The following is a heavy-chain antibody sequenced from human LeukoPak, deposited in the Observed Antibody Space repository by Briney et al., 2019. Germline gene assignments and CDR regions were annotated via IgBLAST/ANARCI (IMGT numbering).Heavy chain of an antibody. CDR1: GYSISSGYY. J-gene: IGHJ4*02. CDR3: ARGVCSSTSCYWGPFDY. CDR2: IYTSGST. V-gene: IGHV4-61*02. Sequence: PSATLSLTCTVSGYSISSGYYWRWIRQPAGKGLEWIGRIYTSGSTNYNPSLKSRVTKSVDTSKNQFSLKLSSVTAADTAVYYCARGVCSSTSCYWGPFDYWGQGTLVTVSS. D-gene: IGHD2-2*01.